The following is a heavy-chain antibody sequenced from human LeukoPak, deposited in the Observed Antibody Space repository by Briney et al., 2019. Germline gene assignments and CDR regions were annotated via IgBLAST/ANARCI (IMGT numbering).Heavy chain of an antibody. J-gene: IGHJ6*02. CDR2: IIPIFGTA. CDR1: GGTFSSYA. Sequence: GASVKVSCKASGGTFSSYAISWVRQAPGQGLEWMGGIIPIFGTANYAQKFQGRVTITADESTSTAYMELSRLRSDDTAVYYCARRRNYCSSTSCPYYYYGMDVWGQGTTVTVSS. D-gene: IGHD2-2*01. CDR3: ARRRNYCSSTSCPYYYYGMDV. V-gene: IGHV1-69*13.